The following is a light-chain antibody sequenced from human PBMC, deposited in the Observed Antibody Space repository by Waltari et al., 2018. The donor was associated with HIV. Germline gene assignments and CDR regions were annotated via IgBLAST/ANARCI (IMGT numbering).Light chain of an antibody. J-gene: IGLJ2*01. CDR3: QSAHSSHPI. Sequence: YDLTQAPSVSVYPGQTAKITSSGDAFPKHFVSWYRQRPGQAPMIIIFQDVERPSGIPTRFSATTSGTPATLTISEVQAQDEADYYCQSAHSSHPIFGGGTKLTVL. V-gene: IGLV3-25*03. CDR1: AFPKHF. CDR2: QDV.